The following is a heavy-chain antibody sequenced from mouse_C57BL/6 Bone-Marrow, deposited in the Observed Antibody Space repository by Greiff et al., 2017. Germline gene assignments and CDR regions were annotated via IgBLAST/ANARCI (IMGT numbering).Heavy chain of an antibody. CDR2: IDPNSGGT. CDR1: GYTFTSYW. J-gene: IGHJ4*01. D-gene: IGHD2-4*01. V-gene: IGHV1-72*01. CDR3: ARGSTMITYYAMDY. Sequence: QVQLQQSGAELVKPGASVKLSCKASGYTFTSYWMHWVKQRPGRGLEWIGRIDPNSGGTKYNEKFKSKATLTVDKPSSTAYMQLSSLTSEDSSVYYCARGSTMITYYAMDYWGQGTSVTVSS.